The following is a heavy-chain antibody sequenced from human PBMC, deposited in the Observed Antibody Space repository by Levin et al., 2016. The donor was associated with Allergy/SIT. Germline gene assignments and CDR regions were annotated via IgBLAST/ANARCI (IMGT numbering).Heavy chain of an antibody. Sequence: GGSLRLSCAASGFTFSYFAMTWVRQAPGKGLEWVSGLTKNGDTTWYADSVKGRFTISRDNSKNTLYLEMNSLRGDDTAVYFCATDSTTWYAAGNYFDNWGQGTVVTVSS. J-gene: IGHJ4*02. CDR3: ATDSTTWYAAGNYFDN. CDR1: GFTFSYFA. CDR2: LTKNGDTT. V-gene: IGHV3-23*01. D-gene: IGHD6-13*01.